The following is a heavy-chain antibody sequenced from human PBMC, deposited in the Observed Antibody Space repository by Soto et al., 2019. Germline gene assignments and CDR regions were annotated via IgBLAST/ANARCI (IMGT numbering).Heavy chain of an antibody. CDR2: ISYDGSNK. D-gene: IGHD2-15*01. J-gene: IGHJ4*02. CDR1: GFTFSSYA. V-gene: IGHV3-30-3*01. CDR3: ARDACIVVVVASTPGYLDY. Sequence: QVQLVESGGGVVQPGRSLRLSCAASGFTFSSYAMHWVRQAPGKGLEWVAVISYDGSNKYYADSVKGRFTISRDNSKKPLLLQMNSLGAEDAAVYYGARDACIVVVVASTPGYLDYWGQGTLVTVSS.